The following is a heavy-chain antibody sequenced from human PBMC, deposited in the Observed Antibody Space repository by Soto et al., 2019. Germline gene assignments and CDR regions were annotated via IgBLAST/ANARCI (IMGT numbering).Heavy chain of an antibody. J-gene: IGHJ4*02. Sequence: ASVKVSCKASGYTFTGYYMHWVRQAPGQGLEWMGWINPNSGGTNYAQKFQGWVTMTRDTSISTAYMELSRLRSDDTAVYYCVRGSKLRFLEWFPYYFDYWGQGTLVTVSS. V-gene: IGHV1-2*04. CDR2: INPNSGGT. CDR1: GYTFTGYY. CDR3: VRGSKLRFLEWFPYYFDY. D-gene: IGHD3-3*01.